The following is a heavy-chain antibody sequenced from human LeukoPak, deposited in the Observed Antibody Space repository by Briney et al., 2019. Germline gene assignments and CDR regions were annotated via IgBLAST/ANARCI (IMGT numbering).Heavy chain of an antibody. CDR2: ISGSGGST. D-gene: IGHD6-19*01. CDR3: AKGNSGWYLAFDY. CDR1: GFTFSSYG. Sequence: GGTLRLSCAASGFTFSSYGMSWVRQAPGKGLEWVSAISGSGGSTYYADSVKGRLTISRDNSKNTLYLQMNSLRAEDSAVYYCAKGNSGWYLAFDYWGQGTLVTVSS. J-gene: IGHJ4*02. V-gene: IGHV3-23*01.